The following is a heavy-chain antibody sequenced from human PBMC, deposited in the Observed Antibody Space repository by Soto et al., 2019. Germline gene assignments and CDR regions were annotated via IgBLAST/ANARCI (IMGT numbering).Heavy chain of an antibody. CDR1: GFTFSSYA. V-gene: IGHV3-23*01. CDR2: VSAGGDMT. CDR3: ARGDRGGSGSPASYYYSGLDV. Sequence: DVQLLESGGHLVQPGGSLRLSCAASGFTFSSYAMSWVRQAPGKGLEWVSSVSAGGDMTYYSDSVKGRFTISRDNSNSALFLQMNSLRIEDTALYYCARGDRGGSGSPASYYYSGLDVWGQGATVTGS. J-gene: IGHJ6*02. D-gene: IGHD3-10*01.